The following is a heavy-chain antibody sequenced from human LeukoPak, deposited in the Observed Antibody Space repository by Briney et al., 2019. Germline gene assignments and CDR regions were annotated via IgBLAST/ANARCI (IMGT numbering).Heavy chain of an antibody. D-gene: IGHD6-19*01. V-gene: IGHV1-69*13. J-gene: IGHJ5*02. CDR2: IIPIFGTA. CDR3: ARDPAAVAGSWFDP. CDR1: GYTFTSYY. Sequence: GASVKVSCKASGYTFTSYYMHWVRQAPGQGLEWMGGIIPIFGTANYAQKFQGRVTITADESTSTAYMELSSLRSEDTAVYYCARDPAAVAGSWFDPWGQGTLVTVSS.